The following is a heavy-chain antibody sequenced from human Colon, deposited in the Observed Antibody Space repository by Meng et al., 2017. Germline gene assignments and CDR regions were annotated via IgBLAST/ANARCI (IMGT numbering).Heavy chain of an antibody. D-gene: IGHD4-17*01. V-gene: IGHV3-73*01. CDR2: IRSKANSYAT. J-gene: IGHJ3*02. CDR3: TRLKYGDYTDAFDI. Sequence: GGSLRLSCAASGFTFSGSALHWVRQASGKGLEWVGRIRSKANSYATAYAASVKGRFTFSRDDSKNTAYLQMNSLQTEDTAVYYCTRLKYGDYTDAFDIWGQGTMVTV. CDR1: GFTFSGSA.